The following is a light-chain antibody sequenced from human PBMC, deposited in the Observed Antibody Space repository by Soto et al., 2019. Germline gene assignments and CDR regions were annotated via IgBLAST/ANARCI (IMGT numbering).Light chain of an antibody. CDR1: SSDVGGYNY. CDR3: SSYAGSNNFV. CDR2: EVS. V-gene: IGLV2-8*01. Sequence: QSILTQPASVSGSPGQSITISCTGTSSDVGGYNYVSWYQQYAGKAPKLMIYEVSKRPSGVPDRFSGSKSGNTASLTVSGLQAEDEADYYCSSYAGSNNFVFGTGTKLTVL. J-gene: IGLJ1*01.